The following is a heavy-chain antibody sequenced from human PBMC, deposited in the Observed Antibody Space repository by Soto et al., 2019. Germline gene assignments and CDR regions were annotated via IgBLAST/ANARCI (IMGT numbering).Heavy chain of an antibody. Sequence: SETLSLTCTVSGGSISSYYWSWIRQPAGKGLEWIGRIYTSGSTNYNPSLKSRVTMSVDTSKNQFSLKLSSVTAADTAVYYCARGLSNRKYYDFWSGYHDSAYYYYGTDVRGKGTTVTVSS. D-gene: IGHD3-3*01. CDR1: GGSISSYY. V-gene: IGHV4-4*07. CDR3: ARGLSNRKYYDFWSGYHDSAYYYYGTDV. CDR2: IYTSGST. J-gene: IGHJ6*04.